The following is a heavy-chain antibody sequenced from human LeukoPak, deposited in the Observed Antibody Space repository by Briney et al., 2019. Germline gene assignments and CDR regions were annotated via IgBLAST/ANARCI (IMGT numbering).Heavy chain of an antibody. J-gene: IGHJ4*02. Sequence: GGSLRLSCAASGSIFDDYAMHWVRQAPGKGLEWVSGITWNSVTIGYAGSVKGRFTISRDNAKNSLYLQMNSLRAEDTALYYCVKDTGSYGEFDYWGQGALVTVSS. CDR2: ITWNSVTI. CDR3: VKDTGSYGEFDY. CDR1: GSIFDDYA. D-gene: IGHD3-10*01. V-gene: IGHV3-9*01.